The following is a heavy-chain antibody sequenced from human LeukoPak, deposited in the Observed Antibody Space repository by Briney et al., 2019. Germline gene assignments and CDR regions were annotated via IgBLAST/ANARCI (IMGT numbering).Heavy chain of an antibody. CDR1: GYTFTSYG. J-gene: IGHJ4*02. CDR3: ARDAADDYGDTYFDY. D-gene: IGHD4-17*01. Sequence: ASVKVSCKASGYTFTSYGTSWVRQAPGQGLEWMGWISGYNSNTNYAQKLQGRVTMTTDTSTSTAYMELRSLRSDDTAVYYCARDAADDYGDTYFDYWGQGTLVTVSS. V-gene: IGHV1-18*01. CDR2: ISGYNSNT.